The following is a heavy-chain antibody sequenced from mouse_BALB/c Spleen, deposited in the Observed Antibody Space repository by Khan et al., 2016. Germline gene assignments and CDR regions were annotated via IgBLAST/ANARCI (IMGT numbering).Heavy chain of an antibody. CDR2: ISYSGST. CDR1: GYSITSDYA. CDR3: ARRGYGSSRYAMDC. J-gene: IGHJ4*01. Sequence: EVQLQESGPGLVKPSQSLSLTCTVTGYSITSDYAWNWIRQFPGNKLEWMGYISYSGSTSYNPSLKSRISITRDTSKNQFFLQLNSVTTEDTATYYCARRGYGSSRYAMDCWGQGTSVTVSS. V-gene: IGHV3-2*02. D-gene: IGHD1-1*01.